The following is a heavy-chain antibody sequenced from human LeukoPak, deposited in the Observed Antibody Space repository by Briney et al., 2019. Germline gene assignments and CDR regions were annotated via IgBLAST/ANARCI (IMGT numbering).Heavy chain of an antibody. V-gene: IGHV1-18*01. CDR1: GYTFARYG. J-gene: IGHJ4*02. CDR3: ARDRSIVGAAPVDY. D-gene: IGHD1-26*01. Sequence: ASVKVSCKASGYTFARYGFSWVRQAPGQGLEWMGWISPYNGNSEYAQNLQGRVTMTTDTSTSTAYMELRSLRSDDTAVYYCARDRSIVGAAPVDYWGQGTLVTVSS. CDR2: ISPYNGNS.